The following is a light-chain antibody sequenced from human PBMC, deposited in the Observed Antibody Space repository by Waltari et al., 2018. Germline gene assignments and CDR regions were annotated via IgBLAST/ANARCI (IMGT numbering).Light chain of an antibody. CDR1: QSVASN. V-gene: IGKV3-15*01. J-gene: IGKJ5*01. Sequence: EVVMTQSPATLSLFPGERVTLSCRARQSVASNLAWYPQKPGQAPRLLIYEASTRATGISARFRGSGSGTEFTLTISSLQSEDSAVYYCQQYNRWPPITFGQGTRLEIK. CDR3: QQYNRWPPIT. CDR2: EAS.